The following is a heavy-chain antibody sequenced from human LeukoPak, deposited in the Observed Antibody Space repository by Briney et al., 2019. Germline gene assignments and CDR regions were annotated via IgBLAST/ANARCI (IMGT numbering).Heavy chain of an antibody. CDR2: IYHSGST. Sequence: SETLSLTCTVSGYSISSGYYWGWIRQPPGKGLEWIGSIYHSGSTYYNPPLKSRVTISVDTSKNQFSLKLSSVTAADTAVYYCARADSGVTTGLFYYYMDVWGKGTTVTVSS. CDR3: ARADSGVTTGLFYYYMDV. J-gene: IGHJ6*03. CDR1: GYSISSGYY. D-gene: IGHD4-11*01. V-gene: IGHV4-38-2*02.